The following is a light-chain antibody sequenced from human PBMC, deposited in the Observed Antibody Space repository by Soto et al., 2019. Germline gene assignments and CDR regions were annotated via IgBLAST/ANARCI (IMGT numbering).Light chain of an antibody. CDR3: QQADSLPLVT. CDR2: AAS. Sequence: DIQMTQSPSSVSASVGDRVTITCRASQDISTWLAWYQQKPGKAPKLLIYAASSLFRGVPSRFSGSGSGTDFTLTISSLQPEDFATYYCQQADSLPLVTFGQGTRLDLK. CDR1: QDISTW. J-gene: IGKJ5*01. V-gene: IGKV1-12*01.